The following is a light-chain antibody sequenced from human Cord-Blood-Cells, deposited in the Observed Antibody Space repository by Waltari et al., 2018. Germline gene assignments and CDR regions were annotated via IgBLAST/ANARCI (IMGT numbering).Light chain of an antibody. CDR2: GAS. V-gene: IGKV3-15*01. CDR3: QQDNNWPWT. J-gene: IGKJ1*01. CDR1: QSVRSN. Sequence: EIVMTQSPATLSVSLGERATLSCSASQSVRSNLAWYQQKPGQAPRRLIYGASTRATGIPARFSGSESEAVFTLTISGLQAENFAVEYCQQDNNWPWTYGQGTKVEIK.